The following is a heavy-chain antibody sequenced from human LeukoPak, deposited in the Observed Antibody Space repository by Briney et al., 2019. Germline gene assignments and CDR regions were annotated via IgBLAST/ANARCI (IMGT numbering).Heavy chain of an antibody. CDR2: INSDGSST. CDR3: ARGRGSYFFHDAFDI. Sequence: GGSLRLSCAASGFTFSSYAMSWVRQAPGKGLEWVSRINSDGSSTSYADSVKGRFTISRDNAKNTLYLQMNSPRAEDTAVYYCARGRGSYFFHDAFDIWGQGTMVTVSS. D-gene: IGHD1-26*01. CDR1: GFTFSSYA. J-gene: IGHJ3*02. V-gene: IGHV3-74*01.